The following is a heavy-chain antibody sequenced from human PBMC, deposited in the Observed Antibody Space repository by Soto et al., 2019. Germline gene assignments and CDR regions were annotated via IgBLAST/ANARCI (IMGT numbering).Heavy chain of an antibody. D-gene: IGHD2-21*02. J-gene: IGHJ6*02. CDR3: AREKDCGGDCYSDYYYYYGMDV. V-gene: IGHV6-1*01. CDR2: TYYRSQWYN. Sequence: SPTLSLTCAISGDSVSRNSGTWNWLRQSPSRGLEWLGRTYYRSQWYNDYAISVRGRITINPDTSKNQFSLQVNSVTPEDTAVYYCAREKDCGGDCYSDYYYYYGMDVWGQGTTVTVSS. CDR1: GDSVSRNSGT.